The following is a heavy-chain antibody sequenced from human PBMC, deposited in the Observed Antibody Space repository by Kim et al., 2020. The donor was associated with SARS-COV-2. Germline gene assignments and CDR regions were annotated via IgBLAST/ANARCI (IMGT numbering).Heavy chain of an antibody. J-gene: IGHJ6*02. V-gene: IGHV4-4*07. CDR3: ARDLLTWFGADV. D-gene: IGHD3-10*01. Sequence: SHPPLKSRVTMSVDTSKNQFPLKLSSVTAADTAVYYCARDLLTWFGADVWGQGTTVTVSS.